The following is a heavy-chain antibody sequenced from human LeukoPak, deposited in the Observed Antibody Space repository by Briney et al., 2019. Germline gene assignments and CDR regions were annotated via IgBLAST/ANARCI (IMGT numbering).Heavy chain of an antibody. Sequence: ASVKVSCKASGYTFTGYYMHWVRQAPGQGLEWMGWINPNSGGTNYAQKFQGRVTMTRDTSISTAYMELSRLRSDDTAVYYCARTLYYYHSSGYELPLWGQGTLVTVSS. CDR2: INPNSGGT. V-gene: IGHV1-2*02. D-gene: IGHD3-22*01. J-gene: IGHJ4*02. CDR3: ARTLYYYHSSGYELPL. CDR1: GYTFTGYY.